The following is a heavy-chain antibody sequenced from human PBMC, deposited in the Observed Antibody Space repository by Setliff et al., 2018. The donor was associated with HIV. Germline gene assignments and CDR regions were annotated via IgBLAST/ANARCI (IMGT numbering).Heavy chain of an antibody. J-gene: IGHJ5*02. V-gene: IGHV3-7*01. CDR2: IKEDGSER. CDR3: VRVVTFFSTGPHFDP. CDR1: GFNFSTHT. D-gene: IGHD2-21*02. Sequence: LRLSCAASGFNFSTHTMNWIRQAPGKGLEWVANIKEDGSERYYVESVKGRFTISRDNAKNTVYLQMNSLRAEDTGVYYCVRVVTFFSTGPHFDPWGQGTLVTVSS.